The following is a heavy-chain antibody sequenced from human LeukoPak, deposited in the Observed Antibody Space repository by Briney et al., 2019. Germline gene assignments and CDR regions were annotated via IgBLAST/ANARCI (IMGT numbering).Heavy chain of an antibody. CDR2: VFYNGRT. CDR1: GGSISDYY. Sequence: SETLSLTCSVSGGSISDYYSWIRQSPGKGLEWIGYVFYNGRTNYNPSLESRATVSLDTSRNQFSLRLTSETAADTAVYCATRSKANWGSGFGSWGQGILVIVSS. V-gene: IGHV4-59*01. D-gene: IGHD7-27*01. CDR3: ATRSKANWGSGFGS. J-gene: IGHJ4*02.